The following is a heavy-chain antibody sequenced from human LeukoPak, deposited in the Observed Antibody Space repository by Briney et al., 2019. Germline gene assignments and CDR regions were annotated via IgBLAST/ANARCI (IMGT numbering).Heavy chain of an antibody. CDR3: AAPTVHSSGWYRPLDY. CDR1: GFTFTSSA. D-gene: IGHD6-19*01. CDR2: IVVGSGNT. J-gene: IGHJ4*02. V-gene: IGHV1-58*01. Sequence: SVKVSCKASGFTFTSSAVQWVRQARGQRLEWIGWIVVGSGNTNYAQKFQERVTITRDMSTSTAYMELSSLRSEDTAVYYCAAPTVHSSGWYRPLDYWGQGTLVTVSS.